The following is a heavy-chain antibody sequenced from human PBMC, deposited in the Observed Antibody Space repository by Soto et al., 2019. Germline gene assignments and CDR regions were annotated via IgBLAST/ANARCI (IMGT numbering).Heavy chain of an antibody. Sequence: GGSLRLSCSVSGFTFSSYSMHWVRQAPGKGLEYVSVVSSDGGRTYYADSVKARFTISRDNSKNTLYLQMNSLRAEDTAVYYCARAPVIDDAFDIWGQGTMVTVS. V-gene: IGHV3-64*04. D-gene: IGHD2-21*01. CDR3: ARAPVIDDAFDI. CDR1: GFTFSSYS. J-gene: IGHJ3*02. CDR2: VSSDGGRT.